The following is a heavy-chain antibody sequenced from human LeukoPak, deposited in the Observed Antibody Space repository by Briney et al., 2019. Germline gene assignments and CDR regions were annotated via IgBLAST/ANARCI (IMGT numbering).Heavy chain of an antibody. CDR3: ARDRGSSGWYGRTFDI. V-gene: IGHV1-8*01. D-gene: IGHD6-19*01. J-gene: IGHJ3*02. CDR1: GYTFTSYD. CDR2: MNPNSGNT. Sequence: ASVKVSCKASGYTFTSYDINWVRQATGQGLEWMGWMNPNSGNTDYAQKFQGRVTMTRDTSISTAYMELSRLRSDDTAVYYCARDRGSSGWYGRTFDIWGQGTMVTVSS.